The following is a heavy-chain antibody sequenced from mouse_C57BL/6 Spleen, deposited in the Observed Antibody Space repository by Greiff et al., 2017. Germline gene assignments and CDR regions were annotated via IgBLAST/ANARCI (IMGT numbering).Heavy chain of an antibody. D-gene: IGHD2-5*01. CDR2: ISSGGDYI. CDR1: GFTFSSYA. J-gene: IGHJ3*01. V-gene: IGHV5-9-1*02. CDR3: TRAPYYSNYVWFAY. Sequence: EVKLVESGEGLVKPGGSLKLSCAASGFTFSSYAMSWVRQTPEKRLEWVAYISSGGDYIYYADTVKGRFTISRDNARNTLYLHMSSLKSEDTAMYYCTRAPYYSNYVWFAYWGQGTLVTVSA.